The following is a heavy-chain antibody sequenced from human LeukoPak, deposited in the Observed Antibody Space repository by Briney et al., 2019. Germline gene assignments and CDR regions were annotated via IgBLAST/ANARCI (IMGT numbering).Heavy chain of an antibody. Sequence: GASVKVSCKASGDKLTNYYVHWVRQAPGHGLEWLGVFNPSSERTSHAQKFQGRVTMSKDTSTTTVYMELSSLRFDDTAVYYCARGLRVNPFDWREYDTFDIWGQGTMVTVSS. CDR3: ARGLRVNPFDWREYDTFDI. J-gene: IGHJ3*02. D-gene: IGHD3-9*01. V-gene: IGHV1-46*01. CDR2: FNPSSERT. CDR1: GDKLTNYY.